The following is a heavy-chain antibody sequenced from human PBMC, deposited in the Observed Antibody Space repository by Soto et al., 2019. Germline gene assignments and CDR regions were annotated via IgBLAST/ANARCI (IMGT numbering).Heavy chain of an antibody. V-gene: IGHV1-2*02. CDR2: INPNSGGT. CDR3: ARGGTPTYYYDSSGYRKNWFDP. CDR1: GYTFTGYY. D-gene: IGHD3-22*01. Sequence: ASVKVSCKASGYTFTGYYMHWVRQAPGQGLEWMGWINPNSGGTNYAQKFQGRVTMTRDTSISTAYMELSRLRSDDTAVYYCARGGTPTYYYDSSGYRKNWFDPWGQGTLVTVPQ. J-gene: IGHJ5*02.